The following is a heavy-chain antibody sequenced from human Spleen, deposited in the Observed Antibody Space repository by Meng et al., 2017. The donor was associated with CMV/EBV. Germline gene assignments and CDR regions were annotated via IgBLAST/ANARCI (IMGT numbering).Heavy chain of an antibody. CDR1: GFTFSSHS. J-gene: IGHJ4*02. D-gene: IGHD2-2*02. Sequence: GESLKISCAASGFTFSSHSMNWVRQAPGKGLEWVSSISSSSSYIYYADSVKGRFTISRDNAKNSLYLQMNSLRAEDTAVYYCARGGLGYCSSTSCYNGYWGQGTLVTVSS. CDR2: ISSSSSYI. V-gene: IGHV3-21*01. CDR3: ARGGLGYCSSTSCYNGY.